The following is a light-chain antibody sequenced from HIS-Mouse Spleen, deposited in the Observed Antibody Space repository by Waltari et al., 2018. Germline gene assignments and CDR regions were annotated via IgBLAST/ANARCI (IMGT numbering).Light chain of an antibody. CDR1: QSISSY. J-gene: IGKJ2*01. CDR3: QQSYSTPNT. Sequence: DIQMTQSPSSLSASVGDRVTITCRASQSISSYFNWYQQKPGKAPKLLIYAASSLQSGVPSRFSGSGSGTDVTLTISSLQPEDFATYYCQQSYSTPNTFGQGTKLEIK. V-gene: IGKV1-39*01. CDR2: AAS.